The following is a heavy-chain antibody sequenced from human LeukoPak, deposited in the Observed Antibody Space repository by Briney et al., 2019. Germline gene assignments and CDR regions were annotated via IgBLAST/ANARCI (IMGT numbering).Heavy chain of an antibody. CDR2: ISAYNGNT. CDR1: GYTFTSYG. CDR3: ASQQDYYGSGRDDWFDP. V-gene: IGHV1-18*01. D-gene: IGHD3-10*01. Sequence: ASVKVSCKASGYTFTSYGISWVRQAPGQGLEWMGWISAYNGNTNYAQKLQGRVTMTTDTSTSTAYMELRSLRSDDTAVYYCASQQDYYGSGRDDWFDPWGQGTLVTVSS. J-gene: IGHJ5*02.